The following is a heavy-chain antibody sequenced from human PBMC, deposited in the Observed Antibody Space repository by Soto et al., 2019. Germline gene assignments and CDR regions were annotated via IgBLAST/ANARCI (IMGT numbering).Heavy chain of an antibody. CDR3: ATFFYDSSGGAANHYYYYGMDV. Sequence: ASVKVSCKVSGYTLTELSMHWVRQAPGKGLEWMGGFDPEDGETIYAQKFQGRVTMTEDTSTDTAYMELSSLRSEDTAVYYCATFFYDSSGGAANHYYYYGMDVWGQGTTVTVSS. D-gene: IGHD3-22*01. V-gene: IGHV1-24*01. CDR2: FDPEDGET. J-gene: IGHJ6*02. CDR1: GYTLTELS.